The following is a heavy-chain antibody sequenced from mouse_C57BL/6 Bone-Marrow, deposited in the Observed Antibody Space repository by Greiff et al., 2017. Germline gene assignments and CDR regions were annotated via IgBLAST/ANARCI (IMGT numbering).Heavy chain of an antibody. D-gene: IGHD2-3*01. J-gene: IGHJ1*03. V-gene: IGHV10-3*01. CDR1: GFTFNTYA. Sequence: EVKVVESGGGLVQPTGSLKLSCAASGFTFNTYAMHWVRQAPGKGLEWVARIRSKSSNYATYYADSVKDRFTISRDDSQSMLYLQMNNLKTEDTAMYYCVREDGYHWYFDVWGTGTTVTVSS. CDR2: IRSKSSNYAT. CDR3: VREDGYHWYFDV.